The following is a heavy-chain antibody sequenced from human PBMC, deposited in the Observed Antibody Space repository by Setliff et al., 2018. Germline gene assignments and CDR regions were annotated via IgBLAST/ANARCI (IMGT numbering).Heavy chain of an antibody. V-gene: IGHV4-4*07. D-gene: IGHD2-8*01. CDR2: IYTSGST. CDR1: GESFSNNY. CDR3: ARDRGVYNYFGY. J-gene: IGHJ4*02. Sequence: KTSETLSLTCRVYGESFSNNYWNWIRQPSGKGLEWIGRIYTSGSTNYNPSLKSRVTISVDTSKNQFSLKLSSVTAADTAVYYCARDRGVYNYFGYWGQGTLVTVSS.